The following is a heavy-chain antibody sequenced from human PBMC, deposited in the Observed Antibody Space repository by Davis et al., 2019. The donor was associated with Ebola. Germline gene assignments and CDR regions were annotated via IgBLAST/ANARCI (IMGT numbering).Heavy chain of an antibody. Sequence: GESLKISCAASGFTFSSYWMSWVRQAPGKGLEWVANIKQDGSEKYYVDSVKGRFTISRDNAKNSLSLQMNSLRDEDTAVYYCATYFYDSSGYNHYYYYGMDVWGKGTTVTVSA. CDR1: GFTFSSYW. CDR3: ATYFYDSSGYNHYYYYGMDV. V-gene: IGHV3-7*01. CDR2: IKQDGSEK. J-gene: IGHJ6*04. D-gene: IGHD3-22*01.